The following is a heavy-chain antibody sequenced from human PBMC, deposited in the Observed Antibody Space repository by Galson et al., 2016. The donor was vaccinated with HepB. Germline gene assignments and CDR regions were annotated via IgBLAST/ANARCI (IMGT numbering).Heavy chain of an antibody. Sequence: SLRLSCAASGFTVTGNYVAWVRQAPGKGLEWVSVLYSGGPTYYAESVRGRFIISRDSSRNTPHLQMNSLRAEDTAVYYCAAEGAGEDWAFVFWGQGTLVTVSS. CDR2: LYSGGPT. CDR1: GFTVTGNY. CDR3: AAEGAGEDWAFVF. V-gene: IGHV3-53*01. D-gene: IGHD6-19*01. J-gene: IGHJ4*02.